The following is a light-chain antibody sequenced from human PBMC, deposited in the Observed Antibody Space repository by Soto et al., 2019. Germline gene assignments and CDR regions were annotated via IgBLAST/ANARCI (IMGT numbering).Light chain of an antibody. J-gene: IGKJ5*01. Sequence: EIVLTQSPGTLSLSPGARATLSCRASQSVSSSYLAWYQQKPGQAPRLLIYGASRRATGIPDRFSGIVSGTDFTLTIRRLEPEDFAVYYGQQYGSSPPITFGQGTRLEIK. CDR3: QQYGSSPPIT. CDR1: QSVSSSY. CDR2: GAS. V-gene: IGKV3-20*01.